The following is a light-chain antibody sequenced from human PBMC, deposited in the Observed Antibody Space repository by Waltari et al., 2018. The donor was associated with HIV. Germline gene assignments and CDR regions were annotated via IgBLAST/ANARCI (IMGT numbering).Light chain of an antibody. V-gene: IGLV1-44*01. CDR2: DHN. CDR1: GSNVGSTA. J-gene: IGLJ3*02. Sequence: QSVLTQPPSVSATPGQRVTISCSGSGSNVGSTAVDWYQQLPGTAPKRVIYDHNQRPSGVPARFPGSTSGTSACRAISGLQSEDEADYYWAAWDDSLNGRVFGGGTKLTVL. CDR3: AAWDDSLNGRV.